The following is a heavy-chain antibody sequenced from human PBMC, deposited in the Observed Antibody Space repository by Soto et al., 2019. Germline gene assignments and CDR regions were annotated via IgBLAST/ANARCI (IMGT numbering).Heavy chain of an antibody. V-gene: IGHV1-69*13. Sequence: SVKVSCKASGGTFSSYAISWVRQAPGQGLEWMGGIIPIFGTANYAQKFQGRVTIIADESTSTAYMELSSLRSEDTAVYHCARGVGSGTYYNQYNWFDPWGQGTLVTVSS. CDR3: ARGVGSGTYYNQYNWFDP. CDR1: GGTFSSYA. CDR2: IIPIFGTA. J-gene: IGHJ5*02. D-gene: IGHD3-10*01.